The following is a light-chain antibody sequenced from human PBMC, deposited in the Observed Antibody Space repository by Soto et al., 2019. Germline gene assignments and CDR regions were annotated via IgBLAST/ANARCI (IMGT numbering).Light chain of an antibody. V-gene: IGKV3-15*01. CDR1: QSVGRN. CDR2: GAS. Sequence: EIVMTQCPATLSVSPGERATLSCRASQSVGRNLAWYQQKPGQAPRLLIYGASTRATGIPARFSGSGSGTEFTLTISSLQSEDFAIYSCQQYNHWPPLTFGGGTKVEIK. CDR3: QQYNHWPPLT. J-gene: IGKJ4*01.